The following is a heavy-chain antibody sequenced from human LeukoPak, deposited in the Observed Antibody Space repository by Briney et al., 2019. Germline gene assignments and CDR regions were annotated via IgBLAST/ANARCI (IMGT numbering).Heavy chain of an antibody. CDR3: ARDNGDYVSVDY. V-gene: IGHV3-74*01. CDR1: GFTFSSYW. J-gene: IGHJ4*02. Sequence: GVSLRLSCAASGFTFSSYWMHWVRQAPGKGLVWLSRIKSDWRSSSYADSVKGRITISRDNAKSTLYLQMNGLRAEDTAVYYCARDNGDYVSVDYWGQGTLVTVSS. CDR2: IKSDWRSS. D-gene: IGHD4-17*01.